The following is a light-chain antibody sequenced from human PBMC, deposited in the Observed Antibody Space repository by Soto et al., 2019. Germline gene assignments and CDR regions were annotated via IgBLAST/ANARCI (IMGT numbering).Light chain of an antibody. J-gene: IGLJ1*01. Sequence: QSVLTQPPSVSGAPGQTVTISCTGSSSDIGACYGVHWYQHLPGTTPKLLIHSDSSRPSGVSARFSAFDSGASASLVISGLQPADEGDYFCQSYDSGPPKSYVFGPGTKVTVL. CDR3: QSYDSGPPKSYV. V-gene: IGLV1-40*01. CDR2: SDS. CDR1: SSDIGACYG.